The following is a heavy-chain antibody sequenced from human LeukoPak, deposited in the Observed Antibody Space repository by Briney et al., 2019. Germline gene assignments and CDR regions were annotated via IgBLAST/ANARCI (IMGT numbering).Heavy chain of an antibody. D-gene: IGHD3-10*01. CDR3: ARDRGYYGSGSYFGY. V-gene: IGHV3-21*01. Sequence: GGSLRLSCAASGFTFSSYSMNWVRQAPGKGLEWVSSISSSSSYIYYADSVKGRFTISRDNAKNSLYLQMNSLRAEDTAVYYCARDRGYYGSGSYFGYWGQGTLVTVSS. CDR2: ISSSSSYI. CDR1: GFTFSSYS. J-gene: IGHJ4*02.